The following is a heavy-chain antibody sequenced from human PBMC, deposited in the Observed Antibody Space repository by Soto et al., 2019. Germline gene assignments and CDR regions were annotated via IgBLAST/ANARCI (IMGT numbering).Heavy chain of an antibody. CDR3: ARRTVYDWFDP. CDR2: IYYSGST. V-gene: IGHV4-39*01. CDR1: GGSISSGYYY. J-gene: IGHJ5*02. D-gene: IGHD1-20*01. Sequence: SETLSLTCSVSGGSISSGYYYWSWIRQPPGKGLEWIGSIYYSGSTYYNPSLKSRVTISVDTSKNQFSLKLSSVTAADTAVYYCARRTVYDWFDPWGQGTLVTVSS.